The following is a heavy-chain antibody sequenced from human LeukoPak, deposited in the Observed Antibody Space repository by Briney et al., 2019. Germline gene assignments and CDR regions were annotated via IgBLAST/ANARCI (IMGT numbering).Heavy chain of an antibody. CDR1: GGSINSGGYY. J-gene: IGHJ3*02. CDR3: ARSTYYAFDI. D-gene: IGHD2-2*01. V-gene: IGHV4-61*08. Sequence: SETLSLTCTVSGGSINSGGYYWSWIRQPPGKGLEWIGYIYYSGSTSYNPSLKSRVTISVDTSKNQFSLKLSSVTAADTAVYYCARSTYYAFDIWGQGTMVTVSS. CDR2: IYYSGST.